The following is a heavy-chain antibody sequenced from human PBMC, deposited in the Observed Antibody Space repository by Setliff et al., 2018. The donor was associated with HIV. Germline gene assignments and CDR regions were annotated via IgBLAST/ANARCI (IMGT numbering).Heavy chain of an antibody. V-gene: IGHV4-34*01. CDR3: ARGRDWAKTGDF. D-gene: IGHD3-9*01. CDR1: GVSFSGDY. J-gene: IGHJ4*02. Sequence: PSETLSLTCAVSGVSFSGDYWSWVRQPPGKGLERIAEVHPSGSINYNSSLKSRVAISVDTSNNQFSLTMTSVTAADTAVYYCARGRDWAKTGDFWGQGALVTVSS. CDR2: VHPSGSI.